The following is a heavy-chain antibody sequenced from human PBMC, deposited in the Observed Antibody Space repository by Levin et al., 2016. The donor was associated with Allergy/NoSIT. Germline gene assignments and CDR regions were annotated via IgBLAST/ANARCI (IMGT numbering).Heavy chain of an antibody. CDR3: ARGVGELLYYYYYGMDV. J-gene: IGHJ6*02. V-gene: IGHV4-34*01. Sequence: SETLSLTCAVYGGSFSGYYWSWIRQPPGKGLEWIGEINHSGSTNYNPSLKSRVTISIDTSKNQFSLKLSSVTAADTAVYYCARGVGELLYYYYYGMDVWGQGTTVTVSS. CDR2: INHSGST. CDR1: GGSFSGYY. D-gene: IGHD3-10*01.